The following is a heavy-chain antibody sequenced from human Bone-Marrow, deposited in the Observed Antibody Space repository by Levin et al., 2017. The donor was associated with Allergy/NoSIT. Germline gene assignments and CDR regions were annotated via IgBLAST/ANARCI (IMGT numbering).Heavy chain of an antibody. CDR3: ARGSAAAGTFSYYGMDV. D-gene: IGHD6-13*01. Sequence: GESLKISCAASGFTFSSYAMHWVRQAPGKGLEWVAVISYDGSNKYYADSVKGRFTISRDNSKNTLYLQMNSLRAEDTAVYYCARGSAAAGTFSYYGMDVWGQGTTVTVSS. CDR1: GFTFSSYA. J-gene: IGHJ6*02. CDR2: ISYDGSNK. V-gene: IGHV3-30-3*01.